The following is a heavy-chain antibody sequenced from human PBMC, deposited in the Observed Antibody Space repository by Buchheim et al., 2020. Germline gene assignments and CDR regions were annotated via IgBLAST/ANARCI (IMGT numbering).Heavy chain of an antibody. CDR1: GFSLNTRGVG. Sequence: QITLKESGPTLVKPTQTLTLTCTYSGFSLNTRGVGVGWIRQPPGKALEWLALIYWDDDKRFRPSLMTRLTITKDTSKNQVGLKMTNMDSVDTATYYCARTYCGGDCLSYFYGTDVWGQGTT. CDR3: ARTYCGGDCLSYFYGTDV. CDR2: IYWDDDK. D-gene: IGHD2-21*02. V-gene: IGHV2-5*02. J-gene: IGHJ6*02.